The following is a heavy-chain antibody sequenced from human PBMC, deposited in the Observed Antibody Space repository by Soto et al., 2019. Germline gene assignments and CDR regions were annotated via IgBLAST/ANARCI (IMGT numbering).Heavy chain of an antibody. Sequence: PSETLCLTCSVSGGSISGYDGSWIRQPPGKGLEWIGYIYYSGSTNYNPSLKSRVTISVDTSKNQFSLKLSSVTAADTAVYYCAAHPVKQWLVRAWFDPWGQGTLVTVSS. CDR3: AAHPVKQWLVRAWFDP. CDR1: GGSISGYD. D-gene: IGHD6-19*01. J-gene: IGHJ5*02. V-gene: IGHV4-59*01. CDR2: IYYSGST.